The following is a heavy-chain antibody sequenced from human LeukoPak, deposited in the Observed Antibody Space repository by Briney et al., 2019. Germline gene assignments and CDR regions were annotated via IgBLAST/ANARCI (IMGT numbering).Heavy chain of an antibody. J-gene: IGHJ6*02. CDR1: GFTFSSYT. CDR3: AKHSSSSNFYYGMDI. V-gene: IGHV3-21*06. CDR2: ISSSDTYI. D-gene: IGHD6-6*01. Sequence: GGSLRLSCAASGFTFSSYTMNWVRQAPGKGLEWVASISSSDTYIYYADSVKGRFTISRDNARSSLYLQMNSLRAEDTAVYYCAKHSSSSNFYYGMDIWGQGTTDTVSS.